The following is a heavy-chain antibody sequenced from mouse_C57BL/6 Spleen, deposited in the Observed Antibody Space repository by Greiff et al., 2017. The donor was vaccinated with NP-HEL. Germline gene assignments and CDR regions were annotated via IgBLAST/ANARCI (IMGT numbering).Heavy chain of an antibody. CDR3: ARSYSNYGGDY. CDR1: GYTFTSYW. J-gene: IGHJ4*01. CDR2: IDPSDSET. D-gene: IGHD2-5*01. V-gene: IGHV1-52*01. Sequence: VQLQQSGAELVRPGSSVKLSCKASGYTFTSYWMHWVKQRPIQGLEWIGNIDPSDSETHYNQKFKDKATLTVDKSSSTAYMQLSSLTSEDSAVYYCARSYSNYGGDYWGQGTSVTVSS.